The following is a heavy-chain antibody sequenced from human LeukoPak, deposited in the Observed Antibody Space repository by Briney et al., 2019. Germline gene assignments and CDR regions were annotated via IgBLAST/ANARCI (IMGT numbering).Heavy chain of an antibody. D-gene: IGHD3-9*01. CDR3: ARGGGNYDILTGYYPFDY. V-gene: IGHV1-2*04. CDR1: GYIFIGYY. J-gene: IGHJ4*02. Sequence: GASVKVSCKASGYIFIGYYMHWVRQAPGQGLEWMGWINPNSGGTNYAQKFQGWVTMTRDTSISTAYMELSRLRSDDTAVYYCARGGGNYDILTGYYPFDYWGQGTLVTVSS. CDR2: INPNSGGT.